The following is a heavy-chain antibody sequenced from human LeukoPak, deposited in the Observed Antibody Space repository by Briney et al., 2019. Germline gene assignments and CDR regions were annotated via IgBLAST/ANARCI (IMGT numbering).Heavy chain of an antibody. CDR2: ISYDGSNK. D-gene: IGHD3-22*01. V-gene: IGHV3-30-3*01. CDR3: AKAVFGDTPYYYDSMKEFDP. Sequence: GRSLRLSCAASGFTFSSYAMHWVRQAPGKGLEWVAVISYDGSNKYYADSVKGRFTISRDNSKNTLYLQMNSLRAEDTAVYYCAKAVFGDTPYYYDSMKEFDPWGQGTLVTVSS. J-gene: IGHJ5*02. CDR1: GFTFSSYA.